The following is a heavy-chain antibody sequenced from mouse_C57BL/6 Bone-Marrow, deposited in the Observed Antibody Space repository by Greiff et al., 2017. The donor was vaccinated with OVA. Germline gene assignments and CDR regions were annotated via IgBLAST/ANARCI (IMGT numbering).Heavy chain of an antibody. Sequence: QVQLKESGAELVRPGTSVKMSCKASGYTFTNYWIGWAKQRPGHGLEWIGDIYPGGGYTNYNEKFKGKATLTADKSSSTAYMQFSSLTSEDSAIYYCARSLLRPYYAMDYWGQGTSVTVSS. V-gene: IGHV1-63*01. CDR2: IYPGGGYT. CDR3: ARSLLRPYYAMDY. D-gene: IGHD1-2*01. J-gene: IGHJ4*01. CDR1: GYTFTNYW.